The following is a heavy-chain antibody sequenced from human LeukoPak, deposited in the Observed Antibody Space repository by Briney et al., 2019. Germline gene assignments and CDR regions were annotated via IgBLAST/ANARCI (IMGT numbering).Heavy chain of an antibody. J-gene: IGHJ3*02. V-gene: IGHV3-33*01. CDR2: IWYDGSNK. CDR3: AREGDCYDSSGYEGANAFDI. CDR1: GFTFSNYG. Sequence: GRSLRLSCAASGFTFSNYGMHWVRQAPGKGLEWVAVIWYDGSNKYYADSVKGRFTISRDNSKNTLFLQMNSLRAEDTAVYYCAREGDCYDSSGYEGANAFDIWGPGTMVTVSS. D-gene: IGHD3-22*01.